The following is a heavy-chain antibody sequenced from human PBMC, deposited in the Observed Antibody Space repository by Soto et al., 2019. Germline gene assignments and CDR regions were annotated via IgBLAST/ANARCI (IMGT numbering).Heavy chain of an antibody. D-gene: IGHD2-15*01. Sequence: QVQLVQSGAEVKKPGASVKVSCKASGYTFTGYYMHWVRQAPGQGLEWMGWINPNSGGTNYAQKSQGWVTMTRDTSISTAYMELSRLRSDDTAVYYCARGPVVVVAATPMYYYYYGMDVWGQGTTVTVSS. CDR2: INPNSGGT. CDR1: GYTFTGYY. J-gene: IGHJ6*02. CDR3: ARGPVVVVAATPMYYYYYGMDV. V-gene: IGHV1-2*04.